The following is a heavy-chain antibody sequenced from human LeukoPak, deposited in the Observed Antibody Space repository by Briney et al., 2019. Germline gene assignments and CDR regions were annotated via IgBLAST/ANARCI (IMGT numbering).Heavy chain of an antibody. D-gene: IGHD3-22*01. CDR2: ISYDGTNK. J-gene: IGHJ3*02. CDR1: GFTFSSYA. CDR3: ARDPDPSVTFIDVVDDAFDI. V-gene: IGHV3-30-3*01. Sequence: PGGSLRLTCAASGFTFSSYAMHWVRQAPGKGLEWVAVISYDGTNKYYADSVKGRFTISRDNSQNTVYLQMNSLRAEDTAVYFCARDPDPSVTFIDVVDDAFDIWGQGTMVTVSS.